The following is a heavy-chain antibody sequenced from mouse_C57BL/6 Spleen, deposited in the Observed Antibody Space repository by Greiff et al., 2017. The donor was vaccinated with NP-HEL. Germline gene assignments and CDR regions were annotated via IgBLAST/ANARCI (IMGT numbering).Heavy chain of an antibody. CDR2: IDPENGDT. Sequence: EVQLQQSGAELVRPGASVKLSCTASGFNIKDDYMHWVKQRPEQGLEWIGWIDPENGDTEYASKFQGKATITADTSSNTAYLQLSSLTSEDTAVYYCTQGGGPNADWGQGTTLTVSS. V-gene: IGHV14-4*01. CDR1: GFNIKDDY. D-gene: IGHD4-1*01. J-gene: IGHJ2*01. CDR3: TQGGGPNAD.